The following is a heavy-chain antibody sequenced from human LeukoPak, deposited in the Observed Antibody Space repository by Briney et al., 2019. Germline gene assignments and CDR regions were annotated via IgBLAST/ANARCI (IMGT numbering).Heavy chain of an antibody. Sequence: ASVKVSCKASGYTFTSYYMHWVRQAPGQGLEWMGIINPSGGSTSYAQKFQGRVTMTRDTSTSTVYMELSSLRSEDTAVYNCARRLVADNYYYYGMDVWGQGTTVTVSS. CDR3: ARRLVADNYYYYGMDV. V-gene: IGHV1-46*01. D-gene: IGHD5-12*01. J-gene: IGHJ6*02. CDR2: INPSGGST. CDR1: GYTFTSYY.